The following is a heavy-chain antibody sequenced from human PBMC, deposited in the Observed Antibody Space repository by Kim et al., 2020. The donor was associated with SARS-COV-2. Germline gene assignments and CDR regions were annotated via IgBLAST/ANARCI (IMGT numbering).Heavy chain of an antibody. CDR2: ISGSGGST. CDR1: GFTFSSYA. Sequence: GGSLRLSCAASGFTFSSYAMSWVRQAPGKGLEWVSAISGSGGSTYYADSVKGRFTISRDNSKNTLYLQMNSLRAEDTAVYYCASILVSAVTTRLPGALDYWGQGTLVTVSS. J-gene: IGHJ4*02. CDR3: ASILVSAVTTRLPGALDY. D-gene: IGHD4-17*01. V-gene: IGHV3-23*01.